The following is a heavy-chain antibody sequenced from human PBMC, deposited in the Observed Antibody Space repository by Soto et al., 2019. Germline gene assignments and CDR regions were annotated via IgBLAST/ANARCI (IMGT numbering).Heavy chain of an antibody. CDR2: ISGSGGST. V-gene: IGHV3-23*01. D-gene: IGHD6-6*01. CDR1: GFTFSSYA. CDR3: ATPSSYSSSSGGGY. Sequence: GGSLRLSCAASGFTFSSYAMSWVRQAPGKGLEWVSAISGSGGSTYYADSVKGRFTISRDNSKNTLYLQMNSLRAEDTAVYYCATPSSYSSSSGGGYWGQGTLVTVSS. J-gene: IGHJ4*02.